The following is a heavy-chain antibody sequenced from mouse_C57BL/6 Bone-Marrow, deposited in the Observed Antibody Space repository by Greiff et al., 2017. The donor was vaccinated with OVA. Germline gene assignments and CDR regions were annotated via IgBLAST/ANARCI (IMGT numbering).Heavy chain of an antibody. Sequence: EVMLVESGGDLVKPGGSLKLSCAASGFTFSSYGMSWVRQTPDKRLEWVATISSGGSYTYYPDSVKGRFTISRDNAKNTLYLQMSSLKSEDTAMYYCARRRWLLSCAYWGQGTLVTVSA. D-gene: IGHD2-3*01. J-gene: IGHJ3*01. V-gene: IGHV5-6*02. CDR1: GFTFSSYG. CDR2: ISSGGSYT. CDR3: ARRRWLLSCAY.